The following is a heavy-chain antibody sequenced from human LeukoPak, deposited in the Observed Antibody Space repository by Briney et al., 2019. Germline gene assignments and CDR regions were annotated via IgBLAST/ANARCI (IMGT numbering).Heavy chain of an antibody. D-gene: IGHD3-10*01. V-gene: IGHV3-23*01. Sequence: PGGSLRLSCAASGFTFSSYAMSWVRQAPGKGLEWVSAISGSGGSTYYADSVKGRFTISRDNSKNTLYLQMNSLRAEDTAVYYCAKDLRPDRGSGKESDYWGQGTLVTVSS. CDR2: ISGSGGST. CDR1: GFTFSSYA. J-gene: IGHJ4*02. CDR3: AKDLRPDRGSGKESDY.